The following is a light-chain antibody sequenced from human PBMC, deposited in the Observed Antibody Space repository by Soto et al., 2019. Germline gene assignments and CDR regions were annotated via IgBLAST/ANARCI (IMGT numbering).Light chain of an antibody. J-gene: IGLJ3*02. CDR2: EVT. CDR1: SSDIGIHDH. V-gene: IGLV2-23*02. CDR3: CSYAGGNTFGV. Sequence: QSALTQPASVSGSPGQSITISCTGSSSDIGIHDHVYWYQQHPGKAPKVMIYEVTKRPSGVSNRFSGSKSGDTASLTISGLRAEDEADYYCCSYAGGNTFGVLGGGTKLTVL.